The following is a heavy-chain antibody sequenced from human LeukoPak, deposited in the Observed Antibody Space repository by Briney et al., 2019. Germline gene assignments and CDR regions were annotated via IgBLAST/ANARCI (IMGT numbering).Heavy chain of an antibody. CDR1: GYSFSTYW. CDR2: IYPRDSDT. CDR3: ARCDYDPLYYFDY. J-gene: IGHJ4*02. V-gene: IGHV5-51*01. D-gene: IGHD4-17*01. Sequence: GESLKISCKGSGYSFSTYWIGWVRQMPGKDLEWMGIIYPRDSDTRYSPSFQGQVTISADKSISTAYLQWSSLKASDTAMYYCARCDYDPLYYFDYWGQGTLVTVSS.